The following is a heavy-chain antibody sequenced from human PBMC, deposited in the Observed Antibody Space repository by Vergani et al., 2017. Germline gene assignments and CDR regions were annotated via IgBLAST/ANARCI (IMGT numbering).Heavy chain of an antibody. Sequence: EVQLVESGGGLVQPGGSLKLSCAASGLTFSDSAIHWVRQASGKGLEWVSGISGQNFRTHYADSVKGRFTISRDDSKNTVYLQINSLRAEDTAFYYYADLYGDDGFSPFWGQGTLVTVSS. J-gene: IGHJ4*02. CDR2: ISGQNFRT. D-gene: IGHD2-21*01. CDR3: ADLYGDDGFSPF. CDR1: GLTFSDSA. V-gene: IGHV3-23*04.